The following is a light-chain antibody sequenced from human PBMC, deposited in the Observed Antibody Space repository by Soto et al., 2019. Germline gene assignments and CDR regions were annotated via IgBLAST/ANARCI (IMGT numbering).Light chain of an antibody. CDR3: QQYNNWPLT. CDR1: QSIRSN. Sequence: EVVMTQSPVNLSVSSGERATLSCRASQSIRSNLGWYQQKPGQAPRLLIYDASTRATGIPARFSGSGFGTEFTLIIGSLQSEDFAVYYCQQYNNWPLTFGGGTKVEI. V-gene: IGKV3-15*01. CDR2: DAS. J-gene: IGKJ4*01.